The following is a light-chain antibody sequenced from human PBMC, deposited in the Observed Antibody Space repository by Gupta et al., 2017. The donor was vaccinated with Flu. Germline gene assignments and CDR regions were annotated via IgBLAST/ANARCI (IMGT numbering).Light chain of an antibody. CDR2: GAS. CDR3: QVYGSSPAYT. V-gene: IGKV3-20*01. CDR1: QTVAGSF. J-gene: IGKJ2*01. Sequence: LSLSPGEGATLSCRARQTVAGSFLAWYQQQPGQAPRLLIYGASTRAPGIPDRFSGSGSGTDFTLTITRLEPEDFAVYYCQVYGSSPAYTFGQGTKLEI.